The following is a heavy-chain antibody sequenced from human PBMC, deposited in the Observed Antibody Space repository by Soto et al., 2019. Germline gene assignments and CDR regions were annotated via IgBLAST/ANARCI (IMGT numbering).Heavy chain of an antibody. CDR1: GYTFTGYY. CDR3: ARDLDCSSTSCYLGWFDP. J-gene: IGHJ5*02. CDR2: IDPDSGDT. V-gene: IGHV1-2*02. Sequence: GASVKVSCKASGYTFTGYYLHWVRQAPGQGPEWVGKIDPDSGDTDQSQKFQGRVTLTRDTAIDTAYMELTRLTLDDTAVYYCARDLDCSSTSCYLGWFDPWGQGTLVTVSS. D-gene: IGHD2-2*01.